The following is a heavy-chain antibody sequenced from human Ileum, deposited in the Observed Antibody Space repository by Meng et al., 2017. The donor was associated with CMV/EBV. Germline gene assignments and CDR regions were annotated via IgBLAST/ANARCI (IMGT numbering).Heavy chain of an antibody. CDR1: DASFSDFY. CDR3: ARGQDNHKGGVH. V-gene: IGHV4-34*01. CDR2: IHPSGST. D-gene: IGHD1-14*01. J-gene: IGHJ4*02. Sequence: QLGGAGLLKPSETLSPTCDVYDASFSDFYWSWTRHLPGKGLEWIGEIHPSGSTHYNPSLESRVSISVHMSNNQFSLKVSSVTAADTAVYYCARGQDNHKGGVHWGQGTLVTVSS.